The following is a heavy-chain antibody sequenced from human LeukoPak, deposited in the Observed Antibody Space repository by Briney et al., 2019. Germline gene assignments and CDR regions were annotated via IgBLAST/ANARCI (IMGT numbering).Heavy chain of an antibody. CDR3: ARGAAGPGLAYFDY. Sequence: PSETLSLTCTVSGGSISDSYWSWIRQPAGEGLEWIGRVYISGSTNYNPSLKSRVTMSVGTSKNQFSLKLSSVTAADRAVYYCARGAAGPGLAYFDYWGQGTLVSVSS. J-gene: IGHJ4*02. CDR2: VYISGST. CDR1: GGSISDSY. D-gene: IGHD6-13*01. V-gene: IGHV4-4*07.